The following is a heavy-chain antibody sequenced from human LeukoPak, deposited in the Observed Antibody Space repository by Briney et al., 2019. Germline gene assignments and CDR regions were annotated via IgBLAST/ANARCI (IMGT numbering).Heavy chain of an antibody. V-gene: IGHV3-23*01. D-gene: IGHD3-22*01. CDR2: ISGSGGST. J-gene: IGHJ4*02. Sequence: GGSLRLSCAASGFTFSSYAMSWVRQAPGKGLEWVSAISGSGGSTYYADSVKGRFTISRDNSKNTLYLQMNSLRAVDTAVYYCAKDYDSSGYLFDYWGQGTLVTVSS. CDR3: AKDYDSSGYLFDY. CDR1: GFTFSSYA.